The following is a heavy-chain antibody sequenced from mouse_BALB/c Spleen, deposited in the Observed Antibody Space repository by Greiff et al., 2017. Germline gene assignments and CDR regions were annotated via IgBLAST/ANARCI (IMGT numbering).Heavy chain of an antibody. V-gene: IGHV14-3*02. D-gene: IGHD1-1*01. Sequence: VQLKQSGAELVKPGASVKLSCTASGFNIKDTYMHWVKQRPEQGLEWIGRIDPANGNTKYDPKFQGKATITADTSSNTAYLQLSSLTSEDTAVCYCASNYYGYWYFDVWGAGTTVTVSS. CDR3: ASNYYGYWYFDV. CDR1: GFNIKDTY. J-gene: IGHJ1*01. CDR2: IDPANGNT.